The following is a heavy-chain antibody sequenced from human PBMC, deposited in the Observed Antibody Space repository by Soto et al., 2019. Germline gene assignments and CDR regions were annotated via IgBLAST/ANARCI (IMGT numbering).Heavy chain of an antibody. Sequence: EVQLVESGGGLVQPGESLRLSCAASGFTFSSYWMHWIRQAPGKGLVWVSRVSSDGSSTVYATSVKGRLTISRDNAKNTLYLQMNSLSDEDTAVYYCARGLPNYSSFDSWGQGTLVTVS. CDR2: VSSDGSST. J-gene: IGHJ4*02. CDR3: ARGLPNYSSFDS. CDR1: GFTFSSYW. D-gene: IGHD4-4*01. V-gene: IGHV3-74*01.